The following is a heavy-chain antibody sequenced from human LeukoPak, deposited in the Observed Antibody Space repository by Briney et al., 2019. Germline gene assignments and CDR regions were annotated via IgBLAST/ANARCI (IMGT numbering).Heavy chain of an antibody. D-gene: IGHD6-19*01. CDR1: GFTFNDYD. J-gene: IGHJ4*02. Sequence: TGGSLRLSCAASGFTFNDYDMNWVRQAPGKGLEWVSLISGSGSSTYYADSVKGRFTVSRDNSKNTLLLQMISLRAEDTAIYYCAKVMTPGDRGWFRPFDFWGQGTLVTVSS. CDR3: AKVMTPGDRGWFRPFDF. CDR2: ISGSGSST. V-gene: IGHV3-23*01.